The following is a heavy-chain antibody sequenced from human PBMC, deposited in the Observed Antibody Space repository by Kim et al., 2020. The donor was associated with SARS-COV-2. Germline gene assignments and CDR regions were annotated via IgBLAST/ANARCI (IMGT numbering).Heavy chain of an antibody. CDR3: ARVSSERGDSYSFDY. J-gene: IGHJ4*02. D-gene: IGHD3-22*01. V-gene: IGHV1-18*01. Sequence: QKVQGRVTMTTDTSTSTAYMELRSLRSDDTAVYYCARVSSERGDSYSFDYWGQGTLVTVSS.